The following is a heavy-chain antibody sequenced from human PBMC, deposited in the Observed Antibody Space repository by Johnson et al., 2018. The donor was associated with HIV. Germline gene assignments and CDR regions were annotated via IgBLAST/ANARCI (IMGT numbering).Heavy chain of an antibody. CDR1: GFTFYDYA. J-gene: IGHJ3*02. CDR2: ISWNSGTI. CDR3: AKVDNYYGGAFDI. V-gene: IGHV3-9*01. Sequence: VQLVESGGGLVQPGRSLTLSCAASGFTFYDYAMHWVRQAPGKGLEWVSGISWNSGTIGYADSVKGRFTISRDNAKNSLYLQMNSLRTEDTAFYYCAKVDNYYGGAFDIWGQGTMVTVSS. D-gene: IGHD3-22*01.